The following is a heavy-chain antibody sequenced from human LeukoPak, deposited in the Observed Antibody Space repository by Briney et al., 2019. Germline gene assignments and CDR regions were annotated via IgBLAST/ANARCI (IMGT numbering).Heavy chain of an antibody. CDR3: ARGGRIAAARFIDY. CDR1: GFTFSSYC. J-gene: IGHJ4*02. CDR2: ISSSSSYI. D-gene: IGHD6-13*01. Sequence: GGSLRLSCAASGFTFSSYCMNWVRQAPGKGLEWVSSISSSSSYIYYADSVKGRFTISRDNAKNSLYLQMNSLRAEDTAVYYCARGGRIAAARFIDYWGQGTLVTVSS. V-gene: IGHV3-21*01.